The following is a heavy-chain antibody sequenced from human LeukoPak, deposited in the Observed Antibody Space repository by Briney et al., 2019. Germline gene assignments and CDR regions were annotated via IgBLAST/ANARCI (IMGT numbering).Heavy chain of an antibody. Sequence: VGSLRLSSAASGFRFSDFWMSWVRQSPGKGLEGVANIKEDGTEEKYVDSVKGRFTISRDNAKNSLFLQMNSLRADDTAVYYCARLQPDTIYRPFDICGQGTMVTVSS. V-gene: IGHV3-7*01. CDR2: IKEDGTEE. CDR1: GFRFSDFW. D-gene: IGHD2-2*01. J-gene: IGHJ3*02. CDR3: ARLQPDTIYRPFDI.